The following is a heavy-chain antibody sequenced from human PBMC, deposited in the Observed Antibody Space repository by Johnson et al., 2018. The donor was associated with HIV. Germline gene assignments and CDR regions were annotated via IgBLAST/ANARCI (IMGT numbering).Heavy chain of an antibody. CDR3: ARDLSGSSTVLSDAFDI. Sequence: MLLVESGGGLVQSGGSLRLACVASGFIVGTKYMSWVRQAPGKGLEWVSVIYSGGSTYYADSVKGRFTISRDNSKNTLYLQMNSLRAEDTAVYYCARDLSGSSTVLSDAFDIWGQGTMVTVSS. V-gene: IGHV3-66*02. CDR1: GFIVGTKY. D-gene: IGHD1-26*01. J-gene: IGHJ3*02. CDR2: IYSGGST.